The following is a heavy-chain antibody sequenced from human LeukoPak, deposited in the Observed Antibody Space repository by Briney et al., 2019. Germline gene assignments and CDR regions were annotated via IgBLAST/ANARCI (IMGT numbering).Heavy chain of an antibody. J-gene: IGHJ4*02. Sequence: SETLSLTCAVSGYSISSGYYWGWIRQPPGKGLEWIGSIYHSGSTYYNPSLKSRVTISVDTSKNQFSLKLSSVTAADTAVYYCARHKAYGGNSFGYWGQGTLVTVSS. CDR1: GYSISSGYY. V-gene: IGHV4-38-2*01. CDR2: IYHSGST. D-gene: IGHD4-23*01. CDR3: ARHKAYGGNSFGY.